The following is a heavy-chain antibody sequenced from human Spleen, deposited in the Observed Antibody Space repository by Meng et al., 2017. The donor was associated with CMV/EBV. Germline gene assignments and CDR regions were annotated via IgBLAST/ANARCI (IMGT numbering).Heavy chain of an antibody. CDR1: GGSITTTKW. J-gene: IGHJ5*02. V-gene: IGHV4-4*02. CDR3: ARVREHTSLGNYWFDP. D-gene: IGHD3-16*01. CDR2: IDHTGNS. Sequence: SGGSITTTKWWTWVRQPPGKGLEWVGEIDHTGNSNSNPSLKSRLTLSLDTSKNHLSLRMTSVTAEDTAIYYCARVREHTSLGNYWFDPWGQGTLVTVSS.